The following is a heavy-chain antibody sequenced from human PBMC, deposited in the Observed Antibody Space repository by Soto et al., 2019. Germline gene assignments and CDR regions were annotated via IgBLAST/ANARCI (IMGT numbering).Heavy chain of an antibody. J-gene: IGHJ4*02. V-gene: IGHV1-69*12. CDR3: ASPRYCSGGSCYHYFDY. Sequence: QVQLVQSGAEVKKPGSSVKVSCKASGGTFSSYAISWVRQAPGQGLEWMGGIIPIFGTANYAQKFQGRVTMTAXXSXSXXNMELRSLRSEDTAVYYCASPRYCSGGSCYHYFDYWGQGTLVTVSS. CDR1: GGTFSSYA. CDR2: IIPIFGTA. D-gene: IGHD2-15*01.